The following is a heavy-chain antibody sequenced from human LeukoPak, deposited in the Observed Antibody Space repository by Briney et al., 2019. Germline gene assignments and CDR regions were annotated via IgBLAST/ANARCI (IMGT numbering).Heavy chain of an antibody. CDR3: ARIMGVYDSSGYIGY. CDR2: INPNSGGT. D-gene: IGHD3-22*01. V-gene: IGHV1-2*02. Sequence: ASVKVSCKASGYTFTGYYMHWVRQAAGQGLEWMGWINPNSGGTNYAQKFQGRVTMTRDTSISTAYMELSRLRSDDTAVYYCARIMGVYDSSGYIGYWGQGTLVTVSS. J-gene: IGHJ4*02. CDR1: GYTFTGYY.